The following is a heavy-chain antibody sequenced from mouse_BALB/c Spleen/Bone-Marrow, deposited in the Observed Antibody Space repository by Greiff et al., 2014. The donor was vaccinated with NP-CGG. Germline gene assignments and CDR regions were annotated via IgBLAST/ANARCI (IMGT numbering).Heavy chain of an antibody. V-gene: IGHV1S81*02. J-gene: IGHJ3*01. CDR3: TREGDSPFAY. CDR1: GYTLTSYY. D-gene: IGHD2-13*01. CDR2: INPSNGGT. Sequence: VKLQESGAELVKPGASVKLSCKASGYTLTSYYMYWVKQRPGQGLEWIGEINPSNGGTNFNEKFKSKATLTVDKSSSTAYMQLSSLTSEDSAVYYCTREGDSPFAYWGQGTLVTVSA.